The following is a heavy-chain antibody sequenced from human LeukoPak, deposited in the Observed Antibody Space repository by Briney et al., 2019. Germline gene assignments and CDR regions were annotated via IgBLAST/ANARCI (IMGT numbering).Heavy chain of an antibody. CDR2: IYSGGST. CDR3: ARDPGGITMIIGSGMDV. V-gene: IGHV3-53*01. CDR1: GFTVSRNY. Sequence: PGGSLRLSCAASGFTVSRNYMSWVRQAPGKGLEWVSIIYSGGSTFYADSVKGRFTISRDNSRNTVYLQMNSLRAEDTAVYYCARDPGGITMIIGSGMDVWGQGTTVTVSS. J-gene: IGHJ6*02. D-gene: IGHD3-22*01.